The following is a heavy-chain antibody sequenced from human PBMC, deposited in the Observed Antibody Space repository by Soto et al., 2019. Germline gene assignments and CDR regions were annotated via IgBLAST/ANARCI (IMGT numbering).Heavy chain of an antibody. CDR1: GYTFTSYG. D-gene: IGHD3-22*01. V-gene: IGHV1-18*01. J-gene: IGHJ3*02. Sequence: ASVKVSCKASGYTFTSYGISWVRQAPGQGLEWMGWISAYNGNTNYAQKLQGRVTMTRDTSISTAYMELSRLRSDDTAVYYCARAHYDSSSNDAFDIWGQGTMVTVSS. CDR2: ISAYNGNT. CDR3: ARAHYDSSSNDAFDI.